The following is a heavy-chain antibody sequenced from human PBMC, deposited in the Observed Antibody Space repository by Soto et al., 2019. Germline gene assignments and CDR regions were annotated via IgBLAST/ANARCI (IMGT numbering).Heavy chain of an antibody. CDR3: ARVPDR. Sequence: SETLSLTCTVSGGSISRYYWSWIRQTPGKGLEWIGYLYNTGSTIYNPSLESRVTISVHTSKNQFSLKLNSVTAADTAVYYCARVPDRWGQGTLVTVSS. J-gene: IGHJ5*02. CDR2: LYNTGST. D-gene: IGHD2-2*01. CDR1: GGSISRYY. V-gene: IGHV4-59*01.